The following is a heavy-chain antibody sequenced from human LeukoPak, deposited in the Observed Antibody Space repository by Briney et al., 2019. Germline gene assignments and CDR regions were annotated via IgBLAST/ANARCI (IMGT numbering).Heavy chain of an antibody. V-gene: IGHV3-15*01. Sequence: GGSLRLSCAASGFTFSNAWMSWVRQAPGKGLEWVGRIKSKTDGGTTDYAAPVKGRFTISRDDSKNTLCLQMNSLKTEDTAVYYCTTDHRRYSSSWDAFDIWGQGTMVTVSS. J-gene: IGHJ3*02. CDR1: GFTFSNAW. CDR2: IKSKTDGGTT. D-gene: IGHD6-13*01. CDR3: TTDHRRYSSSWDAFDI.